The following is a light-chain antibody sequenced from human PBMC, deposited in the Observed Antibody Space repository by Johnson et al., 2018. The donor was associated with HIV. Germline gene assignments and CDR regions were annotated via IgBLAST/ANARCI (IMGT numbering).Light chain of an antibody. CDR1: SSNIGNNY. CDR3: ATWDTSLSAGGV. V-gene: IGLV1-51*02. CDR2: ENN. Sequence: SVLTQPPSVSAAPGQKVTISCSGSSSNIGNNYVSWYQQLPGTAPKLLIYENNKRPSGIPDRFSGSKSGTSATLGITGLQTGDEAEYYCATWDTSLSAGGVFGTGTKVTVL. J-gene: IGLJ1*01.